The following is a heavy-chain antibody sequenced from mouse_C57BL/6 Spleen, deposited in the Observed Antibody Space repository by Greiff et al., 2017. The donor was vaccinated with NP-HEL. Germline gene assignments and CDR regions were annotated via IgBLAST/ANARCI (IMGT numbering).Heavy chain of an antibody. CDR3: ARSLPAWFAY. V-gene: IGHV1-82*01. D-gene: IGHD2-10*01. CDR1: GYAFSSSW. J-gene: IGHJ3*01. CDR2: IYPGDGDT. Sequence: QVHVKQSGPELMKPGASVKISCKASGYAFSSSWMNWVKQRPGKGLEWIGRIYPGDGDTNYNGKFKGKATLTADKSSSTAYMQLSSLTSEDSAVYFCARSLPAWFAYWGQGTLVTVSA.